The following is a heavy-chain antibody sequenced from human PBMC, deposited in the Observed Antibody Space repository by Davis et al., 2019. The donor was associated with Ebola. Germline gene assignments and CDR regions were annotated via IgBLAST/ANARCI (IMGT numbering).Heavy chain of an antibody. CDR1: GGSISSSSYY. J-gene: IGHJ4*02. D-gene: IGHD2/OR15-2a*01. CDR3: ARGRPFF. CDR2: IYYSGST. Sequence: GSLRLSCPVSGGSISSSSYYWGWIRQPPGKGLEWIGSIYYSGSTNYNPSLKSRVTISVDTSKNQFSLKLNSVTAADTAVYYCARGRPFFWGQGTLVTVSS. V-gene: IGHV4-39*07.